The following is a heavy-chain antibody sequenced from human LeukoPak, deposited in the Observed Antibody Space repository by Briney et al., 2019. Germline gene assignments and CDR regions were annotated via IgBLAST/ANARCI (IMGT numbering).Heavy chain of an antibody. CDR3: ARGETVVPAASNAFDI. CDR2: IYYSGST. D-gene: IGHD2-2*01. CDR1: GDSISSGDYY. Sequence: PSQTLSLTCTVSGDSISSGDYYWSWIRQPPGKGLDWIGYIYYSGSTYYNPSLKSRVTISVDTSKNQFSLKLSSVTAADTAVYYCARGETVVPAASNAFDIWGQGTMVTVSS. V-gene: IGHV4-30-4*01. J-gene: IGHJ3*02.